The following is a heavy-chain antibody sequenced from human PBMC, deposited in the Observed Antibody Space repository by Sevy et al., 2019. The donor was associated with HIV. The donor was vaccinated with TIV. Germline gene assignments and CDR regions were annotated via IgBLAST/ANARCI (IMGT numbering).Heavy chain of an antibody. V-gene: IGHV3-23*01. CDR2: LSGSGASI. CDR1: GFTFSNYA. D-gene: IGHD2-2*01. CDR3: ARVSRSSTATCFFDY. Sequence: GGSLRLSCAVSGFTFSNYAMTWVRQAPGKGLEWVSGLSGSGASIYYPDTMKGRVTISRDNSKITRDLQMDSLRADDPAVFYCARVSRSSTATCFFDYWGQGTLVTVSS. J-gene: IGHJ4*02.